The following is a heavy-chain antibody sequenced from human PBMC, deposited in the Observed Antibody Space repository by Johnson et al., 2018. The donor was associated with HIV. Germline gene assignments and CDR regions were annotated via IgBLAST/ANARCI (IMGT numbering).Heavy chain of an antibody. CDR2: IYGSNST. Sequence: MLLVESGGGVVQPGRSLRLSCAASGFIATSNYMTWVRQAPGTGLEWVSVIYGSNSTYYADSVKGRSTISRDTSKNTLYLQMNSLRAEDTAVYYCARSTGPYSTYYYDSPDPDAFDIWGQGTMVTVSS. CDR3: ARSTGPYSTYYYDSPDPDAFDI. CDR1: GFIATSNY. V-gene: IGHV3-66*02. D-gene: IGHD3-22*01. J-gene: IGHJ3*02.